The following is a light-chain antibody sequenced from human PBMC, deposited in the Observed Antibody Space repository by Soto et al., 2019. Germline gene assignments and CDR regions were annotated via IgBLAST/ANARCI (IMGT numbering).Light chain of an antibody. CDR1: QSISSW. Sequence: IPLSLSPSTLSASVGDSVNITCRARQSISSWLAWYQQKPGKAPRLLIYDASSWESGVPARFSGSGSGTEFTLTISSLQPDDFATYYCQQYGCYSGTFGQGTKVDIK. J-gene: IGKJ1*01. CDR2: DAS. CDR3: QQYGCYSGT. V-gene: IGKV1-5*01.